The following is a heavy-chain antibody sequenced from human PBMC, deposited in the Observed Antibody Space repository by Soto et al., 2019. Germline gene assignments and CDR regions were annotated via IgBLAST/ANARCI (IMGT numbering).Heavy chain of an antibody. CDR3: ATNSYGYVSTYYFDY. V-gene: IGHV3-30*03. CDR2: ISYDASTK. J-gene: IGHJ4*02. CDR1: GFTFNSYA. Sequence: QVQLVESGGGVVQPGRSLRLSCAASGFTFNSYAMHWVRQAPGKGLEWVAVISYDASTKYYADSVKGRFTISRDNSKKTLYLQMNRLRAEDTAVYYCATNSYGYVSTYYFDYWGQGTLVTVSS. D-gene: IGHD5-18*01.